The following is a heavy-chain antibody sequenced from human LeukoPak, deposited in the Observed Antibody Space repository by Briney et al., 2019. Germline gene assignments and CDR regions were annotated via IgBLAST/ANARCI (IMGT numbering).Heavy chain of an antibody. Sequence: GGSPRLSCAASGFTLRTYWMSWVRQAPGKGLEWVANINEDGSEKYYEDSVKGRFAISRDDAKNSVYLQLNSLRGEDTAVYYCARAGDGTAARDYWGQGTLVTVSS. J-gene: IGHJ4*02. V-gene: IGHV3-7*01. CDR1: GFTLRTYW. D-gene: IGHD2-15*01. CDR3: ARAGDGTAARDY. CDR2: INEDGSEK.